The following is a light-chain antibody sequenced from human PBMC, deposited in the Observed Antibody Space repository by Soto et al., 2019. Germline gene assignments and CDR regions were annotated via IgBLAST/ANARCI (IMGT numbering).Light chain of an antibody. CDR1: TSNIGAPYD. V-gene: IGLV1-40*01. Sequence: QSALTQPPSVSGAPGQRVSISCTGSTSNIGAPYDVHWYQHLPGTAPKLLIYGDNNRPSGVPDRFSGSKSGTSASLAITRLQAEDEADYYCQSYDISLSGYVFGTGTKVTVL. CDR2: GDN. CDR3: QSYDISLSGYV. J-gene: IGLJ1*01.